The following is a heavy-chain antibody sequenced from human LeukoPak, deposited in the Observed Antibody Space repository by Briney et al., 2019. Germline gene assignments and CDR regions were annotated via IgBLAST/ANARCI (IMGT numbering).Heavy chain of an antibody. Sequence: PSQTLSLTCTVSGGSISGGGYYWSWIRQHPGKGLEWIGYIYYSGSTYYNPSLKSRVTISVDTSKNQFSLKLSSVTAADTAVYYCARAATVTTQNWFDPWGQGTLVTVSS. CDR2: IYYSGST. CDR1: GGSISGGGYY. J-gene: IGHJ5*02. CDR3: ARAATVTTQNWFDP. V-gene: IGHV4-31*03. D-gene: IGHD4-17*01.